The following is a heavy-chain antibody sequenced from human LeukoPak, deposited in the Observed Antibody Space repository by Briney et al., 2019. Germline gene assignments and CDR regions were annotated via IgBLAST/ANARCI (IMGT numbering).Heavy chain of an antibody. CDR1: GYTFSNHW. V-gene: IGHV5-51*01. CDR3: ARLFDYSASRYFDY. CDR2: INPHDSDT. J-gene: IGHJ4*02. D-gene: IGHD3-9*01. Sequence: GESLKISCQASGYTFSNHWIAWVRQMPGGKDLEWMAIINPHDSDTRYSPSFEGQVTISADKSISTAYLQWSGLKASDTAMYFCARLFDYSASRYFDYWGQGTLVTVSS.